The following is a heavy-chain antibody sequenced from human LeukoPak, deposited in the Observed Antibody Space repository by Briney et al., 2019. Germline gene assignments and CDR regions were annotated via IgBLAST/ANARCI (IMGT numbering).Heavy chain of an antibody. CDR1: GFTVSNAW. V-gene: IGHV3-15*01. CDR3: TTDLSGGSGAIDY. J-gene: IGHJ4*02. CDR2: SKSKSDGGTT. Sequence: GGSLRLSWAASGFTVSNAWMTWVRQAPGKGLEWVGRSKSKSDGGTTDYAAAVKGRVTISRDDSTNTVYLQMNSLKTEDTAVYYCTTDLSGGSGAIDYWGQGTLVTVSS. D-gene: IGHD2-15*01.